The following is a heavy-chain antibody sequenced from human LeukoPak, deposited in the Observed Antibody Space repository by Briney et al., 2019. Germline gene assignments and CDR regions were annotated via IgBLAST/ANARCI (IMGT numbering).Heavy chain of an antibody. J-gene: IGHJ4*02. CDR3: ARETGYCNTTSCLFDS. D-gene: IGHD2-2*01. CDR2: TYYRSKWYN. CDR1: GGSVSSNSAD. Sequence: SQTLSLTCAISGGSVSSNSADWNWIRQSPSRGLEWLGRTYYRSKWYNDYALSVKSRLTINPDTSKNQVSLQLNSVTPEDTAVYYCARETGYCNTTSCLFDSWGQGTLVTVSS. V-gene: IGHV6-1*01.